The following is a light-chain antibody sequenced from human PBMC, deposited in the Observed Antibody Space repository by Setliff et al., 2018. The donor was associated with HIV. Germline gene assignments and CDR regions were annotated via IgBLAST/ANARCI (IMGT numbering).Light chain of an antibody. CDR2: DVN. Sequence: QSVLAQPRSVSGSPGQSVTISCTGTNSDVGGYKYVSWYQHHPGKAPKLMIYDVNKRPSGVPDRFSGSKSGSTASLTISGLQAEDEADYYCCSYAGSYTFDVFGTGTKV. CDR1: NSDVGGYKY. J-gene: IGLJ1*01. CDR3: CSYAGSYTFDV. V-gene: IGLV2-11*01.